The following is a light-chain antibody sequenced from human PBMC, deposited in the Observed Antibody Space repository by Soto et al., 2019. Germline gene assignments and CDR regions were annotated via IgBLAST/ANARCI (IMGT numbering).Light chain of an antibody. CDR2: DNN. J-gene: IGLJ3*02. V-gene: IGLV1-51*01. CDR3: WTWDGSLSAVV. CDR1: TSNIVGNY. Sequence: QSVLTQPPLVSAAPGQTVTIACSGSTSNIVGNYVSWYQHLPGTAPKLLSFDNNKRPSGITDRFSGSKSGTSANLGITGLQTGDEADYYCWTWDGSLSAVVFGGGTKLTVL.